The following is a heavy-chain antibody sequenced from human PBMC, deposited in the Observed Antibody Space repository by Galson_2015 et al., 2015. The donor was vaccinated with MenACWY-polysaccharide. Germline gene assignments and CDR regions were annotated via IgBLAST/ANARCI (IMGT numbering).Heavy chain of an antibody. CDR2: MNPNSGNT. CDR1: GYKFTSYD. J-gene: IGHJ4*02. D-gene: IGHD2-21*01. Sequence: SCKASGYKFTSYDISWVRQATGQGLEWMGWMNPNSGNTGYAQKFQGRVTMTSNSAMTTAYMELSSLRSEDTAVYYCARIIARKYTFADSWGQGTLVTVSS. V-gene: IGHV1-8*01. CDR3: ARIIARKYTFADS.